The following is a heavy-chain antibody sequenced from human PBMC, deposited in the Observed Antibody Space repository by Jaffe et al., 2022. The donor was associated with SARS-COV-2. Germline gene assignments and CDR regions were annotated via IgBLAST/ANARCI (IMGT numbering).Heavy chain of an antibody. J-gene: IGHJ3*02. CDR1: GFTFSSYW. V-gene: IGHV3-7*01. CDR2: IKQDGSEK. D-gene: IGHD3-22*01. Sequence: EVQLVESGGGLVQPGGSLRLSCAASGFTFSSYWMSWVRQAPGKGLEWVANIKQDGSEKYYVDSVKGRFTISRDNAKNSLYLQMNSLRAEDTAVYYCARDSGRGDSSGYYYEDAFDIWGQGTMVTVSS. CDR3: ARDSGRGDSSGYYYEDAFDI.